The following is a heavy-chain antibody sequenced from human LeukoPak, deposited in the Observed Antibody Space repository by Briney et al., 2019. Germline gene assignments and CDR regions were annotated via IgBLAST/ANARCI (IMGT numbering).Heavy chain of an antibody. CDR1: GESISSGSHY. J-gene: IGHJ5*02. Sequence: PSETLSLTCTVSGESISSGSHYWSWIRQPAGKGLEWIGRISTGGSTNYNPSLIGRLTMSVDPSKNQFSLKLSSVTAADTAVYYCAREEIRSWFDPWGQGTLVTVSS. V-gene: IGHV4-61*02. CDR2: ISTGGST. D-gene: IGHD5-24*01. CDR3: AREEIRSWFDP.